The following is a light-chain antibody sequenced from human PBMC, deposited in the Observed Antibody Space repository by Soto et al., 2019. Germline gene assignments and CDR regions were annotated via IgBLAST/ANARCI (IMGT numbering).Light chain of an antibody. Sequence: EIVLTQSPGTLSLSPGERATLSCRASQSVSSSYLAWYQQKPGQAPRLLIYGASSRATGIPDRFSGSGSGTDFTLIISRLEPEDMAVYYCKQYGSSPPVTFGGGTKVEI. J-gene: IGKJ4*02. CDR2: GAS. V-gene: IGKV3-20*01. CDR1: QSVSSSY. CDR3: KQYGSSPPVT.